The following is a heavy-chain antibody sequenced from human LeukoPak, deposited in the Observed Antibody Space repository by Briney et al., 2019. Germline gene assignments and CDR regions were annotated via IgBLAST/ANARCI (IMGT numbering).Heavy chain of an antibody. V-gene: IGHV1-69*13. CDR3: AKTIAVAGTSIWFDP. J-gene: IGHJ5*02. Sequence: SVKVSCKASGYTFTGYYMHWVRQAPGQGLEWMGGIIPIFGTADYAQKFQGRVTITADESTSTAYMELSSLRSEDTALYYCAKTIAVAGTSIWFDPWGQGTLVTVSS. D-gene: IGHD6-19*01. CDR2: IIPIFGTA. CDR1: GYTFTGYY.